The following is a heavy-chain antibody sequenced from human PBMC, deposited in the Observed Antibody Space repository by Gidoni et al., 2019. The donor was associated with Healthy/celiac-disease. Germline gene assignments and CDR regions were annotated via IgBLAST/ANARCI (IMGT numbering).Heavy chain of an antibody. CDR2: IYYSGST. CDR3: ARAPPSESSWLLYPPHYFDY. V-gene: IGHV4-59*01. Sequence: QVQLQESGPGLVKPSETLSLTCTVTGGSISSYFWSWIRQPPGKGLEWIGYIYYSGSTNYNPSLKSRVTISVDTSKNQFSLKLSSVTAADTAVYYCARAPPSESSWLLYPPHYFDYWGQGTLVTVSS. D-gene: IGHD3-3*01. CDR1: GGSISSYF. J-gene: IGHJ4*02.